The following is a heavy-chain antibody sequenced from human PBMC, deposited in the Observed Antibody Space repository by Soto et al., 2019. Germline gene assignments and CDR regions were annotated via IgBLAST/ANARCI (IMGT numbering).Heavy chain of an antibody. J-gene: IGHJ4*02. CDR3: ASGAAYAYPGIPYFDY. D-gene: IGHD3-16*01. Sequence: ASVKVSCKASGYTFTTYGISWVRQAPGQGLEWMGWISAYNGNTNYAQNLQGRVTMTTDTSTSTAYMELRSLRSDDTAVYYCASGAAYAYPGIPYFDYWGQGTLVTVSS. V-gene: IGHV1-18*01. CDR2: ISAYNGNT. CDR1: GYTFTTYG.